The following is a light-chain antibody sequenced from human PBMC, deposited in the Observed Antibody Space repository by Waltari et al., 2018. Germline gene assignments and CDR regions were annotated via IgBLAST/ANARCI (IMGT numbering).Light chain of an antibody. V-gene: IGKV1-NL1*01. CDR2: AAS. Sequence: DIQMTQSPSSLSASVGDRVTITCRARQGISDSLTWYQQKPGKAPNPLIYAASKLESGVPFRFSGSVSGADYTLTINSLLPEDVATFYCQQYYDSPPGTFGQGTRLEIK. CDR1: QGISDS. J-gene: IGKJ2*02. CDR3: QQYYDSPPGT.